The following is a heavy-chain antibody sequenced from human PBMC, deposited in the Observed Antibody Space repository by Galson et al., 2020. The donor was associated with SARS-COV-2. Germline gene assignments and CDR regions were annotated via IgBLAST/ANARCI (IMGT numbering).Heavy chain of an antibody. D-gene: IGHD3-22*01. CDR3: AKEETYYDSRNWYFDL. J-gene: IGHJ2*01. CDR1: GFTFSSYA. CDR2: ISGSGGST. Sequence: TGGSLRLSCAASGFTFSSYAMSWVRQAPGKGLEWVSAISGSGGSTYYADSVKGRFTISRDNSKNTLYLQMNSLRAEDTAVYYCAKEETYYDSRNWYFDLWGRGTLVTVSS. V-gene: IGHV3-23*01.